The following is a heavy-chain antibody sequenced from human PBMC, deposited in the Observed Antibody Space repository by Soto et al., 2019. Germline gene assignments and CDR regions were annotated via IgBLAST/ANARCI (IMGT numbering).Heavy chain of an antibody. CDR2: ISYYGSNK. J-gene: IGHJ6*02. CDR3: ARQLGSDDHSINYYCCGMDV. V-gene: IGHV3-30*03. Sequence: QVQLVESGGGVVQPGKSLRLSCATSGFTFRSYGMHWVRQAPGKGLDWVALISYYGSNKYYADSVKGRFTIYRDNSKNTQYLQMNSLRAEDTALYYCARQLGSDDHSINYYCCGMDVWGQGTTVSGSS. D-gene: IGHD4-4*01. CDR1: GFTFRSYG.